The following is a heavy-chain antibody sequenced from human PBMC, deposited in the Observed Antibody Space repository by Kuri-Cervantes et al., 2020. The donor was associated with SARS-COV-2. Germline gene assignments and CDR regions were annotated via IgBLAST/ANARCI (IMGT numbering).Heavy chain of an antibody. CDR3: ARINLIPGIAVAGHYYYYYMDV. D-gene: IGHD6-19*01. Sequence: SGPTLVKPTQTLTLTCTFSGFSLTTSGMCVAWIRQPPGKALEWLARIDWDDDKYYSTSLKTRLTISKDTSKNQVVLTMTNMDPVDTATYYCARINLIPGIAVAGHYYYYYMDVWGKGTTVTVSS. J-gene: IGHJ6*03. CDR2: IDWDDDK. CDR1: GFSLTTSGMC. V-gene: IGHV2-70*11.